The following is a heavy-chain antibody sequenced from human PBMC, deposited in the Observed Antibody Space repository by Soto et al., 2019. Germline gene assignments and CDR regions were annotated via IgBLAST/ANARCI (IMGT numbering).Heavy chain of an antibody. D-gene: IGHD5-18*01. CDR2: IYYSGST. CDR1: GGSIGSADYY. V-gene: IGHV4-30-4*01. J-gene: IGHJ5*02. Sequence: SETLSLTCTVSGGSIGSADYYWSWIRQPPGKGLEWIGYIYYSGSTYYNPSLKSRVTISVDTSKNQFSLKLSSVTAADTAVYNCARQEQLWFPYNWFDPWGQGTLVTVSS. CDR3: ARQEQLWFPYNWFDP.